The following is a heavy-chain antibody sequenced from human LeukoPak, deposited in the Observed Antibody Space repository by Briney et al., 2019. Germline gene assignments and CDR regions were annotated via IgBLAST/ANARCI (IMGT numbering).Heavy chain of an antibody. V-gene: IGHV3-30*18. Sequence: QPGRSLRLSCAASGFTFSSYGMHWVRQAPGKGLEWVAVISYDGSNKYYADSVKGRFTISRDNSKNTLYLQMNSLRAEDTAVYYCAKDGPRGWYYVGAEGYFDYWGQGTLVTVSS. CDR3: AKDGPRGWYYVGAEGYFDY. J-gene: IGHJ4*02. D-gene: IGHD2-15*01. CDR2: ISYDGSNK. CDR1: GFTFSSYG.